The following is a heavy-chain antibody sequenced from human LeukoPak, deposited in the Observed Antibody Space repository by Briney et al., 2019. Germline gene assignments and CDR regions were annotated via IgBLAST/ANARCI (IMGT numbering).Heavy chain of an antibody. CDR3: ARVDGWTNVSIDY. V-gene: IGHV1-2*02. J-gene: IGHJ4*02. CDR1: GYTFTGYY. D-gene: IGHD1/OR15-1a*01. CDR2: INPNSGGT. Sequence: ASVTVSCTASGYTFTGYYMHWVRQAPGQGLEWMGWINPNSGGTNYAQKFQGRVTMTRDTSISTAYMELSRLRSDDTAVYYCARVDGWTNVSIDYWGQGTLVTVSS.